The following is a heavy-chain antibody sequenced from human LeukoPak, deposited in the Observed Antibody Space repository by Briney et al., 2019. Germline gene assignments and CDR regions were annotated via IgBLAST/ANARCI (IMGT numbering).Heavy chain of an antibody. D-gene: IGHD1-26*01. V-gene: IGHV4-39*07. CDR1: GGSISSSSYY. J-gene: IGHJ4*02. CDR2: IYYSGST. Sequence: PSETLSLTCTVSGGSISSSSYYWGWIRQPPGKGLEWIGSIYYSGSTYYNPSLKSRVTISVDTSKNQFSLKLSSVTAADTAVYYCARERLGAYTTDYWGQGTLVTVSS. CDR3: ARERLGAYTTDY.